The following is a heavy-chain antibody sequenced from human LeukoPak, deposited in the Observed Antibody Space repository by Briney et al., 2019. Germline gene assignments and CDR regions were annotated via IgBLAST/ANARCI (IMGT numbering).Heavy chain of an antibody. V-gene: IGHV4-34*01. Sequence: SETLSLTCAVYGGSITGYYWSWIRQTPGRGLGWVGEIHYTGATSYNPSLKSRATISTDTSKNQFSLRLSSVTAADPAVYYCARWNILTGYCFDFWGQGALVTVSS. D-gene: IGHD3-9*01. CDR3: ARWNILTGYCFDF. CDR2: IHYTGAT. J-gene: IGHJ4*02. CDR1: GGSITGYY.